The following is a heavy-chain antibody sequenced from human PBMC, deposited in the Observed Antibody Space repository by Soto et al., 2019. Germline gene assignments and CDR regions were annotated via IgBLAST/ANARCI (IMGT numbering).Heavy chain of an antibody. Sequence: GGSLRLSCAASGFTFSSYAMSWVRQAPGKGLEWVSAISGSGGSTYYADSVKGRFTISRDNSKNTLYLQMNSLRAEDTAVYYCAKDQGFAVVAATVFDYWGQGTLVTVSS. D-gene: IGHD2-15*01. V-gene: IGHV3-23*01. CDR2: ISGSGGST. CDR1: GFTFSSYA. J-gene: IGHJ4*02. CDR3: AKDQGFAVVAATVFDY.